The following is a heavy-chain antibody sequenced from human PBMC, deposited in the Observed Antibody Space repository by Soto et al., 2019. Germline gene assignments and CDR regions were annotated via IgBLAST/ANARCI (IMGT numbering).Heavy chain of an antibody. CDR2: SHQSGNT. D-gene: IGHD2-2*02. CDR3: ATRDTGRFY. V-gene: IGHV4-4*02. Sequence: QLKFQGPGPGLLRPSGPLSLTGLFPGVSISSLDWWTWVRQPPGKGLEWIGESHQSGNTNYNSSLESRVTISLDKSKNQFSLKLTSVTVADTAVYYCATRDTGRFYWGQGTLVTVSS. CDR1: GVSISSLDW. J-gene: IGHJ4*02.